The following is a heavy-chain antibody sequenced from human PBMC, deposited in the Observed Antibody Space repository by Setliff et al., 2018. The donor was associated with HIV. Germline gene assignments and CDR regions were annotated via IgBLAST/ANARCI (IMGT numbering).Heavy chain of an antibody. D-gene: IGHD1-26*01. V-gene: IGHV1-69*13. Sequence: SVKVSCKASGGTFSSYAISWVRQAPGQEPEWMGGIIPIFGTANYAQKFQGRVTITADESTSTAYMELSSLRSEDTAVYYCARVGTGATEYFDYWGQGTLVTVSS. CDR2: IIPIFGTA. J-gene: IGHJ4*02. CDR3: ARVGTGATEYFDY. CDR1: GGTFSSYA.